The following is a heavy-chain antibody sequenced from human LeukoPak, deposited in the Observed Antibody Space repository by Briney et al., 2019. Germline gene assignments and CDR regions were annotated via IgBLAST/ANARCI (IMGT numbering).Heavy chain of an antibody. J-gene: IGHJ6*02. CDR2: ISSSSSHT. CDR3: ARVNYALDV. Sequence: PGGSLRLSCAASGFTFSDYYMSWIRRAPGKGLEGVSYISSSSSHTNYADSVKGRFTISRDNAKNSLYLQMNSLRAEDTAVYYCARVNYALDVWRQGTTVTVSS. V-gene: IGHV3-11*05. CDR1: GFTFSDYY.